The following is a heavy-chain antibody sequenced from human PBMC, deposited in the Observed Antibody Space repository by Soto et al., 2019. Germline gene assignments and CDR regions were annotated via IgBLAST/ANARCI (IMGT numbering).Heavy chain of an antibody. CDR1: GGSISSYY. CDR3: ARDRIEVAAAGNGYYYYYGMDV. D-gene: IGHD6-13*01. J-gene: IGHJ6*02. Sequence: SETLSLTCTVSGGSISSYYWSWIRQPPGKGLEWIGYIYYSGSTNYNPSLKSRVTISVDTSKNQFSLKLSSVTAADTAVYYCARDRIEVAAAGNGYYYYYGMDVWGQGTTVTVSS. V-gene: IGHV4-59*01. CDR2: IYYSGST.